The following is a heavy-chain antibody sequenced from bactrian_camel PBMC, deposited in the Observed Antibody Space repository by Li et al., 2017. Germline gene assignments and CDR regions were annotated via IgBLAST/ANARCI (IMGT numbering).Heavy chain of an antibody. CDR2: ISPGDGQT. CDR3: AARGGNRRGCHFTADSSYWPY. V-gene: IGHV3S42*01. Sequence: QLVESGGGSVPAGGSMRLSCTASGYIYSGYCLGWFRQAPGKEREGVATISPGDGQTTYADSVKGRFSVSQDSAKNMVYLQMDKLKPEDSAMYYCAARGGNRRGCHFTADSSYWPYWGQGTQVTVS. J-gene: IGHJ4*01. CDR1: GYIYSGYC. D-gene: IGHD2*01.